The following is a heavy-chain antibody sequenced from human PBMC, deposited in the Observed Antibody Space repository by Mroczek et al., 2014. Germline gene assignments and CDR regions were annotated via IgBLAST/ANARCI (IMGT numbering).Heavy chain of an antibody. Sequence: QVQLQESGPGLVKPSQTLSLTCTVSGGSISSGDYYWSWIRQPPGKGLEWIGYIYYSGSTYYNPSLKSRVTISVDTSKNQFSLKLSSVTAADTAVYYCARFGADGYYYYYMDVWGKGTTVTVSS. J-gene: IGHJ6*03. D-gene: IGHD3-3*01. CDR1: GGSISSGDYY. V-gene: IGHV4-30-4*01. CDR2: IYYSGST. CDR3: ARFGADGYYYYYMDV.